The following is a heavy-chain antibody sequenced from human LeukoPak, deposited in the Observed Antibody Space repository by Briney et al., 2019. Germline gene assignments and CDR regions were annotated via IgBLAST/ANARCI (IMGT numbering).Heavy chain of an antibody. D-gene: IGHD3-3*01. Sequence: GGSLRLSCAASGFTFSSYAMSWVRQAPGKGLEWVSAISGSGGSTYYADSVKGRFTISRDNSKNTLYLQMNSLRAEDTAVYYCAKVVGGEYYDFWSGYSPLDYWGQGTLVTVSS. CDR1: GFTFSSYA. CDR2: ISGSGGST. CDR3: AKVVGGEYYDFWSGYSPLDY. J-gene: IGHJ4*02. V-gene: IGHV3-23*01.